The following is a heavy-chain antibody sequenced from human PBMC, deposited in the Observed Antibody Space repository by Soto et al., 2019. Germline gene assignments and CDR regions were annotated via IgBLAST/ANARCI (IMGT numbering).Heavy chain of an antibody. D-gene: IGHD5-12*01. CDR1: GGSFSGYY. V-gene: IGHV4-34*01. CDR3: ARGGDGYTLNYGC. J-gene: IGHJ4*02. CDR2: INHSGST. Sequence: SETLSLTCAVYGGSFSGYYWSWIRQLPGKGLEWIGEINHSGSTNYNPSLKSRVTISVDTSKNQFSLKLSSVTAADTAVYYCARGGDGYTLNYGCWGQGTLVTVSS.